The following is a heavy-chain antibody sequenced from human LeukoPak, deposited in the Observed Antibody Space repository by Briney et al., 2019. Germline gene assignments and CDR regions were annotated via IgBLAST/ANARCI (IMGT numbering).Heavy chain of an antibody. CDR2: ISYDGSNK. J-gene: IGHJ4*02. CDR1: GFTFSSYA. Sequence: PGGSLRLSCAASGFTFSSYAMHWVRQAPGKGLGWVAVISYDGSNKYYADSVKGRFTISKDNSKHTLYLQMKSLRAEDTAVYYCARDPADAVYSSGWYVRGYNFDYWGQGTLVTVSS. CDR3: ARDPADAVYSSGWYVRGYNFDY. D-gene: IGHD6-19*01. V-gene: IGHV3-30*01.